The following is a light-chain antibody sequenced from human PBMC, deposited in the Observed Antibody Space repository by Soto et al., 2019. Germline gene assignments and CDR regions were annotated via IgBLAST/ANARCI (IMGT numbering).Light chain of an antibody. CDR1: QSVTSNH. CDR2: LAS. J-gene: IGKJ2*01. V-gene: IGKV3-20*01. CDR3: QQYANSPYT. Sequence: IVLTQSPGTLSLSPGESATLSCRASQSVTSNHLAWYQQKPGQAPRLLIYLASTRATGIPDRFSGSGSGTDFILTIGRLEAEDFAVYYCQQYANSPYTFGQGTKLEIK.